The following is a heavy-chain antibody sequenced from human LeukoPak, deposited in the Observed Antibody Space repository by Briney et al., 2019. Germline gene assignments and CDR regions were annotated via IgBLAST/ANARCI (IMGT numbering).Heavy chain of an antibody. CDR1: GNTFAGYY. J-gene: IGHJ4*02. CDR3: ARVRGGLDY. D-gene: IGHD3-16*01. V-gene: IGHV7-4-1*02. CDR2: INTNTGNP. Sequence: ASVKVSCKASGNTFAGYYMHWVRQAPGQGLEWMGWINTNTGNPTYAQGFTGRFVFSLDTSVSTAYLQISSLKAEDTAVYYCARVRGGLDYWGQGTLVTVSS.